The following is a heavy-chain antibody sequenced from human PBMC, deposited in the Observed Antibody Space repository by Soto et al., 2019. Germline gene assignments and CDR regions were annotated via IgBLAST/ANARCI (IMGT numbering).Heavy chain of an antibody. V-gene: IGHV1-69*13. Sequence: SVKVSCKASGGTFSIYAISCVLQSPLQWLEWMGGIIPIFGTANYAQKFQGRVTITADESTSTAYMELSSLRSEDTAVYYCARSSEFPDSSGSYYFDYWGQGTLVTVSS. J-gene: IGHJ4*02. CDR2: IIPIFGTA. CDR3: ARSSEFPDSSGSYYFDY. CDR1: GGTFSIYA. D-gene: IGHD3-22*01.